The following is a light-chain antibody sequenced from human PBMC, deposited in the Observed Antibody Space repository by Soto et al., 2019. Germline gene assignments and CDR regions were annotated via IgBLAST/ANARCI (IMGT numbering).Light chain of an antibody. J-gene: IGKJ5*01. V-gene: IGKV3-15*01. CDR2: GAS. Sequence: EIAMTQSPDTLSVSPGDRATLSCRASQGVRSDLAWYQQKAGQSPRLLIYGASTRAAGIPARFSGSGSGTEFTLTISSLQSEDFEIYYCQQYNNWPITFGQGTRLEIK. CDR3: QQYNNWPIT. CDR1: QGVRSD.